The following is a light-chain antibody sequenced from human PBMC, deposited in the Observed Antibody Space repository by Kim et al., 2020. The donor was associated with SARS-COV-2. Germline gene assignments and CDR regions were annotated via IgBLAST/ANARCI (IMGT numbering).Light chain of an antibody. CDR2: QDS. Sequence: VPAGRTAIITCSGDKLGDKYAFWYQQKPGQSPVLVIYQDSKRPSGIPKRFSGSNSGNTATLTISGTQAMDEADYYCQAWDSSTWVFGGGTQLTVL. J-gene: IGLJ3*02. CDR3: QAWDSSTWV. V-gene: IGLV3-1*01. CDR1: KLGDKY.